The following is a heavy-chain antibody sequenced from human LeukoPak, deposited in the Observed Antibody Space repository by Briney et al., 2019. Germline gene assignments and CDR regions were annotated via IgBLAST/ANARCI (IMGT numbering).Heavy chain of an antibody. CDR1: GYTFTGYY. CDR2: INPNSGGT. V-gene: IGHV1-2*02. D-gene: IGHD3-3*01. Sequence: ASVKVSCKASGYTFTGYYMHWARQAPGQGLEWMGWINPNSGGTNYAQKFQGRVTMTRDTSISTAYMELSRLRSDDTAVYCCARDSKRIFGVVAKSYGMDVWGQGTTVTVSS. CDR3: ARDSKRIFGVVAKSYGMDV. J-gene: IGHJ6*02.